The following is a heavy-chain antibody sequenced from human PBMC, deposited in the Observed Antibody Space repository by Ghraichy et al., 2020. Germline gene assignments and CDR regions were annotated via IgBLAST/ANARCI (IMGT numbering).Heavy chain of an antibody. CDR2: IYHSGSS. D-gene: IGHD2-2*01. J-gene: IGHJ5*02. CDR3: ARDRYCSSSSCSFDPNNWFDP. Sequence: SETLSLTCDVSGYSISSGYYWAWIRQSPGTGLEWIGSIYHSGSSYYNLSLKSRVSMSVDTSKNQFSLMVMSVTAADTAVYYCARDRYCSSSSCSFDPNNWFDPWGQGIQVTVSS. V-gene: IGHV4-38-2*02. CDR1: GYSISSGYY.